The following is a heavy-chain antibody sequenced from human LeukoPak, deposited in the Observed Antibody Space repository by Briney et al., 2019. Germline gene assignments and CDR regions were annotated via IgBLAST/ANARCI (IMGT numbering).Heavy chain of an antibody. J-gene: IGHJ4*02. V-gene: IGHV3-23*01. D-gene: IGHD2-2*01. Sequence: GGSLRLSCAASGFTFSSYAMSWVRQAPGKGLEWVSAISGSGGSTYYADSVKGRFTISRDNSKNTLYLQMNSLRAEDTAVYYCAKDLWGYCSSTSCPGAFDYWGQGTLVTVSS. CDR2: ISGSGGST. CDR1: GFTFSSYA. CDR3: AKDLWGYCSSTSCPGAFDY.